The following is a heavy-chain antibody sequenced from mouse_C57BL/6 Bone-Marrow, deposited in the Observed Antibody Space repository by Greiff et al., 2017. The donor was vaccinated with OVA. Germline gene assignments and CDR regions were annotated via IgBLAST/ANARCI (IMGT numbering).Heavy chain of an antibody. J-gene: IGHJ1*03. V-gene: IGHV5-2*01. CDR1: EYEFPSHD. CDR3: ARLDCYYWYFDV. D-gene: IGHD2-4*01. CDR2: INSDGGST. Sequence: EVKLVESGGGLVQPGESLKLSCESNEYEFPSHDMSWVRKTPEKRLELVAAINSDGGSTYYPDTIERRFIISRDNTKKTLYLQMSSLRSDDTALYYCARLDCYYWYFDVWGTGTTVTVSS.